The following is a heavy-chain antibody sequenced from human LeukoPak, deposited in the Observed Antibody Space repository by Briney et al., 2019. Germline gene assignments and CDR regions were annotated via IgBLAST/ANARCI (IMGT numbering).Heavy chain of an antibody. V-gene: IGHV4-61*02. CDR2: IYTSGST. Sequence: PSQTLSLTCTVSGGSISSGSYYWSWIRQPAGKGLEYIGRIYTSGSTNYNPSLKSRVTISVDTSKNHFSLKLSSVTAADTAVYYCAREVRSMIVVGYFDYWGQGTLVTVSS. CDR3: AREVRSMIVVGYFDY. CDR1: GGSISSGSYY. D-gene: IGHD3-22*01. J-gene: IGHJ4*02.